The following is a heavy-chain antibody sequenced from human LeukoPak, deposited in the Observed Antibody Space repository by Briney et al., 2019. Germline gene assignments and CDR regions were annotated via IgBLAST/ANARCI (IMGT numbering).Heavy chain of an antibody. J-gene: IGHJ3*02. D-gene: IGHD6-19*01. CDR1: GFTFSSYS. Sequence: GGSLRLSCAASGFTFSSYSMNWVRQAPGKGLEWVAVISYDGSNKYYADSVKGRFTISRDNSKNTLYLQMNSLRAEDTAVYYCARSQAEDAFDIWGQGTMVTVSS. V-gene: IGHV3-30*03. CDR2: ISYDGSNK. CDR3: ARSQAEDAFDI.